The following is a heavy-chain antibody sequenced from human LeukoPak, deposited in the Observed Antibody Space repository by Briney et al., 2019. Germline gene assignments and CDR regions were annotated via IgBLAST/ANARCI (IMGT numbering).Heavy chain of an antibody. D-gene: IGHD2-15*01. Sequence: SETLSPTCTISGGSISTYFWSWIRQPPGKGLEWIGYIYYSGSTNYNPSLESRVTISVDKSKNQFSLKLSSVTAADTAVYYCARDSSVEDNYFDYWGQGTLVTVSS. CDR3: ARDSSVEDNYFDY. V-gene: IGHV4-59*12. CDR1: GGSISTYF. CDR2: IYYSGST. J-gene: IGHJ4*02.